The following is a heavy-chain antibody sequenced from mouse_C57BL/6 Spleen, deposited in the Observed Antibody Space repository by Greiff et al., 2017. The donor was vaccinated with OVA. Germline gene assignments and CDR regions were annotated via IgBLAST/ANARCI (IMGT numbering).Heavy chain of an antibody. V-gene: IGHV1-55*01. CDR2: IYPGSGST. CDR1: GYTFTSYW. CDR3: ARGNYYFDY. Sequence: QVQLQQPGAELVRPGSSVKMSCKASGYTFTSYWITWVKQRPGQGLEWIGDIYPGSGSTNYNEKFKSKATLTVDTSSSTAYMQLSSLTSEDSAVYYCARGNYYFDYWGQGTTLTVSS. J-gene: IGHJ2*01.